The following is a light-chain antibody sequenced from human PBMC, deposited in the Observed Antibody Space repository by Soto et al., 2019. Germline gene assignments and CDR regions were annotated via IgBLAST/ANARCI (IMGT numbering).Light chain of an antibody. V-gene: IGKV1-5*01. CDR2: DAS. CDR1: QSISSW. J-gene: IGKJ5*01. CDR3: QQLYTLPFT. Sequence: DSQMTQSPSTLSASVGDRVTITCRASQSISSWLAWYQQKPGKAPKLLIYDASSLESGVPSRFSGSGSGTEFTLTISGLLPEDFAAYHCQQLYTLPFTFGQGTRLE.